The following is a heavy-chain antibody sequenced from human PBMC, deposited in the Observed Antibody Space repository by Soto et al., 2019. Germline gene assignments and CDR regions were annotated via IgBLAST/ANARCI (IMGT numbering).Heavy chain of an antibody. CDR3: TRDPGRAATYYFDS. D-gene: IGHD2-15*01. CDR2: IYYTGTT. CDR1: GGSISNANYY. J-gene: IGHJ4*02. Sequence: SETLSLTCTVSGGSISNANYYWSWIRHHPGKGLEWIGYIYYTGTTYYSPSLESRVAISVDTSQNQFSLKLGAVTAADTAVYYCTRDPGRAATYYFDSWGQGALVTVSS. V-gene: IGHV4-31*03.